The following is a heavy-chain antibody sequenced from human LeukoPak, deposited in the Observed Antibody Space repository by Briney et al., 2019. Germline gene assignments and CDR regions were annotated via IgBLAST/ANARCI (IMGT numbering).Heavy chain of an antibody. CDR1: GFTFSSYW. V-gene: IGHV3-74*01. Sequence: GGSLRLSCAASGFTFSSYWMHWVRQAPGKGLVWVSRINTDGSSTSYADSVKGRFTISRDNAKNTLYLQMNSLRAEDTAVYYCARVGFWSGHLNYFDYWGQGTLVTVSS. J-gene: IGHJ4*02. D-gene: IGHD3-3*01. CDR3: ARVGFWSGHLNYFDY. CDR2: INTDGSST.